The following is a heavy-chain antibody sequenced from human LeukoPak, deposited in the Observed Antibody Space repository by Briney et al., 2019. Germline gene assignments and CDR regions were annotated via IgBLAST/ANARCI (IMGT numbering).Heavy chain of an antibody. D-gene: IGHD3-22*01. CDR1: GYTFTSYD. CDR2: MNPNSGNT. V-gene: IGHV1-8*03. Sequence: ASVKVSCKASGYTFTSYDINWVRQATGQGLEWMGWMNPNSGNTGYAQKFQGRVTITRNTSISTAYMELSSLRSEDTAVYYCARRRGGCGYYPFDYWGQGALVTVSS. J-gene: IGHJ4*02. CDR3: ARRRGGCGYYPFDY.